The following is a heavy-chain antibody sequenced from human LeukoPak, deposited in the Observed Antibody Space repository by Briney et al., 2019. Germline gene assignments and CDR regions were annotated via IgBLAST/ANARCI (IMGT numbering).Heavy chain of an antibody. D-gene: IGHD1-26*01. J-gene: IGHJ4*02. CDR2: ITASGTAM. V-gene: IGHV3-48*02. Sequence: GGSLRLSCSASGFTFSTYWMSWVRQAPGKGLEWVSHITASGTAMFYADSVKGRFTISRDNAKNSLYLQMNSLRDEDTAVYYCASSGSYRFDYWGQGTLVTVSS. CDR1: GFTFSTYW. CDR3: ASSGSYRFDY.